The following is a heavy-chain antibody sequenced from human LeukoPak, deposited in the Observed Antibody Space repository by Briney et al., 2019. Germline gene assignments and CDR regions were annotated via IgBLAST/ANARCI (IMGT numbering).Heavy chain of an antibody. CDR2: INHSGST. D-gene: IGHD3-9*01. CDR3: ARGVRDYDILNY. CDR1: GGSFSGYY. Sequence: SETLSLTCAVNGGSFSGYYWSWIRQPPGKGLEWIGEINHSGSTNYNPSLKSRVTLSVDTSKNQFSLKLSSVTAADTAVYYCARGVRDYDILNYWGQGTLVTVSS. V-gene: IGHV4-34*01. J-gene: IGHJ4*02.